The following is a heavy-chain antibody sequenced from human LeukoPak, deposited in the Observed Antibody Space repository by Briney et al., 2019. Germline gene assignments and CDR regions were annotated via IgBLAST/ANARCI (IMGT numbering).Heavy chain of an antibody. CDR3: ARLRGGSYFDY. D-gene: IGHD3-16*01. J-gene: IGHJ4*02. V-gene: IGHV3-7*04. Sequence: GGSLRLSCAASGFTFSGYWMNWVRQAPGKGLEWVANIKEDGSEKNYVDSVKGRFTISRDNAKNSLYLQMNSLRGEDTAVYYCARLRGGSYFDYWGQGTLVTVSS. CDR2: IKEDGSEK. CDR1: GFTFSGYW.